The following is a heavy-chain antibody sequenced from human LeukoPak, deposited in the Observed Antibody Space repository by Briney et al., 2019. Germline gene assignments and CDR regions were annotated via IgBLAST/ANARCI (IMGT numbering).Heavy chain of an antibody. CDR1: GGSISSSSYY. D-gene: IGHD4-17*01. Sequence: QASETLSLTCTVSGGSISSSSYYWGWIRQPPGKGLEWIGSIYYSGSTYYNPSLKSRVTISVDTSKNQFSLKLSSVTAADTAVYYCARDRRSVTPFDYWGQGTLVTVSS. CDR3: ARDRRSVTPFDY. CDR2: IYYSGST. V-gene: IGHV4-39*07. J-gene: IGHJ4*02.